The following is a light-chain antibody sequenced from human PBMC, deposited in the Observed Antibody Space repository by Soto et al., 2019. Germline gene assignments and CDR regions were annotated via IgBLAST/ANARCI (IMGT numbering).Light chain of an antibody. V-gene: IGKV3-20*01. CDR1: QSVSSSY. J-gene: IGKJ1*01. CDR2: GAS. CDR3: QKYGSSPRR. Sequence: EIVMTQSPATVSVSPGERATLSCRASQSVSSSYLAWYQQKPGQAPRLLIYGASSRATGIPDRFSGSGSGTDFTLTISRLEPEDFAVYYCQKYGSSPRRFGQGSKVDIK.